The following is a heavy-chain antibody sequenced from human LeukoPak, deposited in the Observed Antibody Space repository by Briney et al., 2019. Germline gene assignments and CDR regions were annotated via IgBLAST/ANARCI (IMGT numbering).Heavy chain of an antibody. V-gene: IGHV4-31*03. Sequence: SETLSLTCTVSGGSISSGGFYWTWIRQHPGKGLEWIGHIYYSGTTNYNPSLKRRITISVDTAKNQFSLKLSSVTAADTAVYYCARGVYIAAAQYAYWGQGTLVTVSS. CDR3: ARGVYIAAAQYAY. D-gene: IGHD6-13*01. CDR1: GGSISSGGFY. J-gene: IGHJ4*02. CDR2: IYYSGTT.